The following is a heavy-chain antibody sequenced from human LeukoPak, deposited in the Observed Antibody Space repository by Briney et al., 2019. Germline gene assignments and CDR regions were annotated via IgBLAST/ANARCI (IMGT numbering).Heavy chain of an antibody. Sequence: SETLSLTCTVSGGSISSSSYYWSWIRQPAGKGLEWIGRIYTSGSTNYNPSLKSRVTMSVDTSKNQFSLKLSSVTAADTAVYYCARVSTVPRGLAYYYYMDVWGKGTTVTVSS. J-gene: IGHJ6*03. CDR3: ARVSTVPRGLAYYYYMDV. V-gene: IGHV4-61*02. D-gene: IGHD4-17*01. CDR2: IYTSGST. CDR1: GGSISSSSYY.